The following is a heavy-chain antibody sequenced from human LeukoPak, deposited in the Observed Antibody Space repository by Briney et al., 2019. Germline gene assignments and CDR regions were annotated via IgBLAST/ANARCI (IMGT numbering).Heavy chain of an antibody. CDR2: ISSSSSDI. CDR1: GFTFSSYS. V-gene: IGHV3-21*01. CDR3: ARGYYGSGSYVDY. J-gene: IGHJ4*02. Sequence: PGGSLRLSCAASGFTFSSYSMNWVRQAPGEGLEWVSSISSSSSDIYYADSVKGRFTISRDNAKNSLYLQMNSLRDEDTAVYYCARGYYGSGSYVDYWGQGTLVTVSS. D-gene: IGHD3-10*01.